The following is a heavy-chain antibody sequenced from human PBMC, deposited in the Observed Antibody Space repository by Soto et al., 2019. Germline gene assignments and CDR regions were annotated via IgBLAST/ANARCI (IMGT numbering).Heavy chain of an antibody. V-gene: IGHV1-69*01. CDR1: GGTFSSYA. Sequence: QVQLVQSGAEVKKPGSSVKVSCKASGGTFSSYAISWVRQAPGQGLEWMGGIIPIFGTANDAQKFQGRVTITADESTSTAYMELSSLRSEDTAVYYCAGANYYDSSGYYPDAFDIWGQGTMVTVSS. D-gene: IGHD3-22*01. J-gene: IGHJ3*02. CDR3: AGANYYDSSGYYPDAFDI. CDR2: IIPIFGTA.